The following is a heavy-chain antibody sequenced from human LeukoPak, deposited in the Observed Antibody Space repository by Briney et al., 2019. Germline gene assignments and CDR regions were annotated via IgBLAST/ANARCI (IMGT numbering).Heavy chain of an antibody. J-gene: IGHJ4*02. CDR1: GYTFTGFY. CDR3: ATHRYYYDSHGYYRPTWFDY. Sequence: ASVKISCTASGYTFTGFYIQWVRQAPGLGLEWMGWLNPNSGGTNNAQKVQGRATMTRDTSISTAYLELSRLRSDDTAVYYWATHRYYYDSHGYYRPTWFDYWGQGTLVTVSS. CDR2: LNPNSGGT. D-gene: IGHD3-22*01. V-gene: IGHV1-2*02.